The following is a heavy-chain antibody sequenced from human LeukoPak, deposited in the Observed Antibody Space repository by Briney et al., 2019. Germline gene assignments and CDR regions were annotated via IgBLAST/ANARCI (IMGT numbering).Heavy chain of an antibody. CDR3: ARHAGLGDFWSGYFDEGNWFDP. D-gene: IGHD3-3*01. J-gene: IGHJ5*02. V-gene: IGHV4-39*01. CDR1: GGSIRSSYYY. Sequence: SETLSLTCTVSGGSIRSSYYYWGWIRQPPGKGLEWIGSIYYSGSTYYNPSLKSRVTISVDTSKNQFSLKLSSVTAADTAVYYCARHAGLGDFWSGYFDEGNWFDPWGQGTLVTVSS. CDR2: IYYSGST.